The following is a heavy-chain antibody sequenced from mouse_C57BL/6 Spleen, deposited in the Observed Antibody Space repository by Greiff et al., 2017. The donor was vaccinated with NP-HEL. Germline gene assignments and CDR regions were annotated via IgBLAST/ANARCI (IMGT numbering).Heavy chain of an antibody. Sequence: ESGPGLVKPSQSLSLTCSVTGYSITSGYYWNWIRQFPGNKLEWMGYISYDGSNNYNPSLKNRISITRDTSKNQFFLKLNSVTTEDTATYYCAREDSNYVGYAMDYWGQGTSVTVSS. CDR2: ISYDGSN. V-gene: IGHV3-6*01. CDR3: AREDSNYVGYAMDY. D-gene: IGHD2-5*01. J-gene: IGHJ4*01. CDR1: GYSITSGYY.